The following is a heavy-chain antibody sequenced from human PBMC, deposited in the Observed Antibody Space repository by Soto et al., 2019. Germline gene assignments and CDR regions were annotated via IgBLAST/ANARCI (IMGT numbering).Heavy chain of an antibody. CDR2: IYSGGSP. D-gene: IGHD1-26*01. J-gene: IGHJ4*02. Sequence: GGSLRLSCAVSGFTVSSNYMSWVRQAPGKGLEWVSLIYSGGSPYYADSVKGRFTISRDNSKNTLYLQMSSLRAEDTAVYYCATFIVGATMWGPGTLVTVSS. CDR1: GFTVSSNY. V-gene: IGHV3-53*01. CDR3: ATFIVGATM.